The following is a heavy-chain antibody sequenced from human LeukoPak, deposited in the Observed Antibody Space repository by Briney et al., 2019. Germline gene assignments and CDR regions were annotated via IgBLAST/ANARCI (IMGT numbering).Heavy chain of an antibody. V-gene: IGHV5-51*01. CDR2: IYPADFNT. CDR1: GNSFTNYW. CDR3: ARQIGDGAGRYYKTPFDY. J-gene: IGHJ4*02. Sequence: GESLKISCKGFGNSFTNYWIAWVRQMPGKGLEWMGIIYPADFNTRYSPSFQGQVTISADKSISTAYLQWSSLKASDTAMYYCARQIGDGAGRYYKTPFDYWGQGTLVTVSS. D-gene: IGHD3-10*01.